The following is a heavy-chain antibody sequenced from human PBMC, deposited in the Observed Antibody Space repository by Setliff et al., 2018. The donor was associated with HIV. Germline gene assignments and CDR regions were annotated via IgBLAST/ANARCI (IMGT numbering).Heavy chain of an antibody. V-gene: IGHV4-59*06. J-gene: IGHJ4*02. D-gene: IGHD3-22*01. Sequence: PSETLSLTCTVSGGSISRYYWSWIRQPPGKGLEWIGYIYYSGSTYYNPSLKSRVTISVDTSKNQFSLKLSSVTAADTAVYYCARGPGYNDSSGYYLYYLDYWGQGTLVTVSS. CDR1: GGSISRYY. CDR3: ARGPGYNDSSGYYLYYLDY. CDR2: IYYSGST.